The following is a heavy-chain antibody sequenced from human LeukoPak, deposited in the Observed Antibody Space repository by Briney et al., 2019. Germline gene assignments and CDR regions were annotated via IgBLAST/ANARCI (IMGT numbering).Heavy chain of an antibody. D-gene: IGHD1-26*01. CDR2: IIPIFGTA. CDR1: GGTFSSYA. V-gene: IGHV1-69*05. J-gene: IGHJ4*02. CDR3: ARTNSGSYSGSLVY. Sequence: GASVKVSCKASGGTFSSYAISWVRQAPGQGLEWMGGIIPIFGTANYAQKFQGRVTITTDESTSTAYMELSSLRSGDTAVYYCARTNSGSYSGSLVYWGQGTLVTVSS.